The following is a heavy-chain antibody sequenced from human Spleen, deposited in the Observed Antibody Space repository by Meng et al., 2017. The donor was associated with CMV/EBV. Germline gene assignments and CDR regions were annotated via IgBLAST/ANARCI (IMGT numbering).Heavy chain of an antibody. CDR1: GFTFSRYW. CDR2: IKEAGNEE. J-gene: IGHJ4*02. Sequence: GGSLRLSCEASGFTFSRYWMNWVRQAPGKGLEWVANIKEAGNEEYYVDSVRGRFTISRDNAKNSLYLQMNSLRAEDTAVYYCARTFYCIITNCSAGTFDYWGQGALVTVSS. V-gene: IGHV3-7*01. D-gene: IGHD2-2*01. CDR3: ARTFYCIITNCSAGTFDY.